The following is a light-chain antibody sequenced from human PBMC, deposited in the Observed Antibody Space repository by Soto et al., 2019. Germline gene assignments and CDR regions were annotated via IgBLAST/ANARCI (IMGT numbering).Light chain of an antibody. CDR2: GAS. Sequence: VLTQSPATLSSFPGDIVTLSCRASQYINTRLAWYQQKPGQAPRLLIYGASNRATGIPDRFSGSGSGTDFTLTISRLEPEDFAVYYCHPYGRSGTFAQGTKVDIK. CDR1: QYINTR. V-gene: IGKV3-20*01. CDR3: HPYGRSGT. J-gene: IGKJ1*01.